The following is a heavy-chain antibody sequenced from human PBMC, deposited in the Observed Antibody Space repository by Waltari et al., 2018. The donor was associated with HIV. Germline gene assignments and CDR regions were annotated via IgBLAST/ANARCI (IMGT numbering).Heavy chain of an antibody. J-gene: IGHJ6*02. CDR3: ARDPATVSSGMDV. V-gene: IGHV1-2*02. D-gene: IGHD3-3*01. CDR2: INPNTCAT. Sequence: QVQLVQSETQVKKPGASLKVSCKASGYRCIGLYIHWVRQAPGQGLEWVGYINPNTCATDYAQKFQGRVTVTGDPSISTAYMEITTLRSDDTAIYYCARDPATVSSGMDVWGQGTTVIVSS. CDR1: GYRCIGLY.